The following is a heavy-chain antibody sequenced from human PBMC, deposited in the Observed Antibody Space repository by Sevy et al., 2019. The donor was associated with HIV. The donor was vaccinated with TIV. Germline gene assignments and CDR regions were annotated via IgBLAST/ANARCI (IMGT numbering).Heavy chain of an antibody. CDR3: ARGNSPSVTTAPLYYNYGLDV. CDR1: GFIFRNYA. CDR2: ISFDGTNK. J-gene: IGHJ6*02. D-gene: IGHD4-17*01. V-gene: IGHV3-30-3*01. Sequence: GESLKISCAASGFIFRNYAVHWVRQAPGKGLEWLAIISFDGTNKYYADSVKGRFTVSRDNAKNTLYLQMNSLRTEDTAIYYCARGNSPSVTTAPLYYNYGLDVWGQGTTVTVSS.